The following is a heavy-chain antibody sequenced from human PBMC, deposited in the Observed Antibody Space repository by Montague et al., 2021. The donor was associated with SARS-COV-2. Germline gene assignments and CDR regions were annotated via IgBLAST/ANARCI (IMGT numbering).Heavy chain of an antibody. CDR2: IYYSGST. V-gene: IGHV4-39*07. CDR3: AREGGWLSRGSYYFDC. D-gene: IGHD3-22*01. Sequence: SETLSLTCTVSGGSISSSSYYWGWIRQPPGKGLEWIGSIYYSGSTYYNPSLKSRVTISVDTSKNQFSLKLSSVTAADTAVYYCAREGGWLSRGSYYFDCWGPGTLVPVSS. J-gene: IGHJ4*02. CDR1: GGSISSSSYY.